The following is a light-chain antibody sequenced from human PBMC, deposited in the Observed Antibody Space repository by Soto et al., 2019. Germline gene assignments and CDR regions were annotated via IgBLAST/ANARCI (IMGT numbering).Light chain of an antibody. V-gene: IGKV2-28*01. CDR2: LGS. Sequence: DIVMTQSPLSLRVTPGEPASISCRSSQNLLNGNGYNYLDWYVQKPGQSPQLLIYLGSSRASGVPDRFSGSGSGTDFTLKISRVEAEDVGVYYCMQALQTPLTFGGGTMVEIK. CDR3: MQALQTPLT. J-gene: IGKJ4*02. CDR1: QNLLNGNGYNY.